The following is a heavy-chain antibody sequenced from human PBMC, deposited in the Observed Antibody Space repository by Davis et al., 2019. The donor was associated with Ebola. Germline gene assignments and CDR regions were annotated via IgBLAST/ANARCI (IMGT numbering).Heavy chain of an antibody. CDR3: ARLQLPRQVLTGGGSDYSVDV. V-gene: IGHV5-51*01. D-gene: IGHD2-8*02. J-gene: IGHJ6*02. CDR1: AYNFDDYL. Sequence: GESLKISCQGSAYNFDDYLIAWVRQVPGKGLEWMGIIYPGDSETRYHPSFQGQVTISADKSKITAYLQYSRLKASDTGIYYCARLQLPRQVLTGGGSDYSVDVWGQGTTVSVSS. CDR2: IYPGDSET.